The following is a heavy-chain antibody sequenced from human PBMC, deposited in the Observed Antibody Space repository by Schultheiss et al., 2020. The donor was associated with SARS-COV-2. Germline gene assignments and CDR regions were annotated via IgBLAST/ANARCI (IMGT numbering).Heavy chain of an antibody. V-gene: IGHV3-9*01. CDR1: GFTFDDYA. Sequence: SLKISCAASGFTFDDYAMHWVRQAPGKGLEWVSGISWNSGSVGYADSVKGRFTISRDNAKNSLYLQMNSLRAEDTAVYYCARSITMIRDPFDIWGQGTMVTVSS. CDR3: ARSITMIRDPFDI. J-gene: IGHJ3*02. CDR2: ISWNSGSV. D-gene: IGHD3-22*01.